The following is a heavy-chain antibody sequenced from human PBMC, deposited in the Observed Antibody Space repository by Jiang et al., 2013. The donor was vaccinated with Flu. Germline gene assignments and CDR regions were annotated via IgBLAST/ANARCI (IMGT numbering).Heavy chain of an antibody. Sequence: GPGLVKPSQTLSLTCTVSGGSISSGSYYWSWIRQPAGKGLEWIGRIYTSGSTNYNPSLKSRVTISVDTSKNQFSLKLSSVTAADTAVYYCARDLGPNYCSGGSCYSGGLDYWGQGTLVTVSS. D-gene: IGHD2-15*01. CDR1: GGSISSGSYY. V-gene: IGHV4-61*02. CDR2: IYTSGST. CDR3: ARDLGPNYCSGGSCYSGGLDY. J-gene: IGHJ4*02.